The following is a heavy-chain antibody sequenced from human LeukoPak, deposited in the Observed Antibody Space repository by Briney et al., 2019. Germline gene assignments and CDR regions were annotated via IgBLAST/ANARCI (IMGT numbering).Heavy chain of an antibody. CDR3: AKSQRNDQQVVQRIDY. Sequence: PGGSLRLSCTASRFTFSTYAMSWVRQAPGEGLEWVSNISGSGDTTYYTGSVKGRFTSSRDNSKNALYLQMSSLRAEDTAVYYCAKSQRNDQQVVQRIDYWGQGTLVTVSS. J-gene: IGHJ4*02. D-gene: IGHD2-2*01. V-gene: IGHV3-23*01. CDR2: ISGSGDTT. CDR1: RFTFSTYA.